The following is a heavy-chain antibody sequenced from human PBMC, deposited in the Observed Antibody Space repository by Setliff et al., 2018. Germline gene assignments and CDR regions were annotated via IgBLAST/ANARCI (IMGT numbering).Heavy chain of an antibody. V-gene: IGHV1-69*05. CDR1: GGTFSSYG. D-gene: IGHD2-21*02. J-gene: IGHJ5*02. Sequence: SVKVSCKASGGTFSSYGISWVRQAPGQGLEWLGGTIPNFGTTNYAQEFQGRVTIITDESTSTAYMELSSLRFEDTAVYYCARRGGWVVVTATNWFDPWGQGTLVTVSS. CDR3: ARRGGWVVVTATNWFDP. CDR2: TIPNFGTT.